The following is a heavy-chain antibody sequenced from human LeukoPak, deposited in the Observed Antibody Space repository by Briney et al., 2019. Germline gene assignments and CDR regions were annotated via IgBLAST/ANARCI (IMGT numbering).Heavy chain of an antibody. CDR3: AREQQLVDY. D-gene: IGHD4-11*01. CDR2: IYYIGST. Sequence: LRLSCAVSGVTFSASEMEWIRQPPGRGLEWIGSIYYIGSTYYNPPLKSRVTISVDTSKNQFSLKLSSVTAADTAVYYCAREQQLVDYWGQGTLVTVSS. CDR1: GVTFSASE. V-gene: IGHV4-39*02. J-gene: IGHJ4*02.